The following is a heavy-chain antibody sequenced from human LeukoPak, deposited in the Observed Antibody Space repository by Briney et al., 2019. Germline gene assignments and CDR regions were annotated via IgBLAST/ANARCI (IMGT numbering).Heavy chain of an antibody. Sequence: SGGSLRLSCAASGFTFSSYSMNWVRQAPGKGLEWVSSISSSSSYIYYADSVKGRFTISRDNAKNSLYLQMNSLRAEDTAVYYCARGHGGNVDFWGQGSLVTVSS. J-gene: IGHJ4*02. CDR3: ARGHGGNVDF. V-gene: IGHV3-21*04. CDR1: GFTFSSYS. CDR2: ISSSSSYI. D-gene: IGHD4-23*01.